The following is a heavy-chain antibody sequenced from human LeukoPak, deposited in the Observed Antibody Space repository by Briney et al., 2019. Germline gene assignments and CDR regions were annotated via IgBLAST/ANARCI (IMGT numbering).Heavy chain of an antibody. D-gene: IGHD2-15*01. CDR3: ARVVRPQGDFDS. J-gene: IGHJ4*02. CDR1: AYSITYGYF. CDR2: ISHSGSP. V-gene: IGHV4-38-2*01. Sequence: SETLSRTCAVSAYSITYGYFWAWIRRPPGKGLEWIGSISHSGSPHYSPTLESRVTISRDTSENKFSLKMTSVTAADTAVYFCARVVRPQGDFDSWGQGTLVIISS.